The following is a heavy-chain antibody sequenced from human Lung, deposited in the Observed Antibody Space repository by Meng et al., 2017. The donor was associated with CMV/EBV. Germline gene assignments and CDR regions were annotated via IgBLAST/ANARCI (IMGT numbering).Heavy chain of an antibody. V-gene: IGHV4-4*02. J-gene: IGHJ4*02. D-gene: IGHD6-19*01. Sequence: QVRPQGSGPGLVKPSGTLSLTCAVSGGSISSSNWWSWVRQPPGKGLEWIGEIYHSGSTNYNPSLKSRVTISVDKSKNQFSLKLSSVTAADTAVYYCASFPPPGKQWLVTDYWGQGTLVTVSS. CDR1: GGSISSSNW. CDR3: ASFPPPGKQWLVTDY. CDR2: IYHSGST.